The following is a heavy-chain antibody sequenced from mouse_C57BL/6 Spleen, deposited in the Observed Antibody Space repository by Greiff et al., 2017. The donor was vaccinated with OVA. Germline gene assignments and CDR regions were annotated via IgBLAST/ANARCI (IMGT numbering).Heavy chain of an antibody. CDR1: GYTFTDYY. V-gene: IGHV1-26*01. CDR3: ARSGYYGNYGFAY. Sequence: EVQLQQSGPELVKPGASVKISCKASGYTFTDYYMNWVKQSHGKSLEWIGDINPNNGGTSYNQKFKGKATLTVDKSSSTAYMELRSLTSEDSAVYYCARSGYYGNYGFAYWGQGTLVTVSA. CDR2: INPNNGGT. J-gene: IGHJ3*01. D-gene: IGHD2-1*01.